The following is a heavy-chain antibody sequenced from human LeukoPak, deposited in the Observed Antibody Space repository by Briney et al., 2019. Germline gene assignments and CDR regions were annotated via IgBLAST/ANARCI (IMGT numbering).Heavy chain of an antibody. CDR2: ISSSSGYI. D-gene: IGHD2-15*01. CDR3: ATVGPYCSGGSCYDY. CDR1: GFSFGSYA. Sequence: PGGSLRLSCAASGFSFGSYAMSWVRQAAGKGLEWVSSISSSSGYIYYADSVKGRFTISRDNAKNSLYLQMSSLRAEDTAVYYCATVGPYCSGGSCYDYWGQGTLVTVSS. J-gene: IGHJ4*02. V-gene: IGHV3-21*01.